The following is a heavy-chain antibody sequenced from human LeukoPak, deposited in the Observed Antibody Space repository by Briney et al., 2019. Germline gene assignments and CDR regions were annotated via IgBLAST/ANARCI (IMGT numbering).Heavy chain of an antibody. CDR1: GFTFSSYA. V-gene: IGHV3-33*08. D-gene: IGHD1-26*01. J-gene: IGHJ4*02. CDR3: ARAVGPFDY. Sequence: GGSLRLSCAASGFTFSSYAMSWVRQAPGRGLEWVAVIWYDGSIKYYGDSMKGRFTISRDNSKNTLYLQMTSLRVEDTAVYYCARAVGPFDYWGRGTLVTVSS. CDR2: IWYDGSIK.